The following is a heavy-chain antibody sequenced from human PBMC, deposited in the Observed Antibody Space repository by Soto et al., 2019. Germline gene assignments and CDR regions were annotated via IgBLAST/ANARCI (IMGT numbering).Heavy chain of an antibody. D-gene: IGHD3-22*01. J-gene: IGHJ4*02. V-gene: IGHV3-23*01. CDR1: GFTFSSYA. Sequence: GGSLRLSCAASGFTFSSYAMSWVRQAPGKGLEWVSAISGSGGSTYYADSVKGRFTISRDNSKNTLYLQMNSLRAEDTAVYYCAKWGYYYDSSGYYSADYWGQGTLVTVSS. CDR2: ISGSGGST. CDR3: AKWGYYYDSSGYYSADY.